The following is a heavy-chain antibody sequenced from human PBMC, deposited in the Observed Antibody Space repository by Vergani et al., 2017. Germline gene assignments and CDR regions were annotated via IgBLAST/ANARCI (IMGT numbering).Heavy chain of an antibody. J-gene: IGHJ4*02. CDR2: ISAYNGNT. CDR1: GYTFTSYG. D-gene: IGHD2-15*01. Sequence: QVQLVQSGAEVKKPGASVKVSCKASGYTFTSYGISWVRQAPGQGLEWMGWISAYNGNTNYAQKLQGRVTMTTDTSTSTAYMGLRSLRSDDTAVYYCARDVGNCSGGSCYSKRGAYFDYWGQGTLVTVSS. CDR3: ARDVGNCSGGSCYSKRGAYFDY. V-gene: IGHV1-18*04.